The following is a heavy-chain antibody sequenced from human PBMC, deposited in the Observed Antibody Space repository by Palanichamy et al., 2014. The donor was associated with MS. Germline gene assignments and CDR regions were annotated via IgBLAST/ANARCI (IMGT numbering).Heavy chain of an antibody. J-gene: IGHJ4*02. V-gene: IGHV4-39*01. CDR3: ARLSYRVLNYFDY. D-gene: IGHD4-11*01. CDR2: IYYSGST. Sequence: QLQLQESGPGLVKPSETLSLTCTVSGGSISSSSYYWGWIRQPPGKGLEWIGTIYYSGSTYYNPSLKSRLTISVDTSKNQFSLKLTSVTAADTAVYYCARLSYRVLNYFDYWGQGTLVTVSS. CDR1: GGSISSSSYY.